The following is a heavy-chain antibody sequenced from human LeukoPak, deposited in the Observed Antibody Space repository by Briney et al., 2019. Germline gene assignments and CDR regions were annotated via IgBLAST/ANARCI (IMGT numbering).Heavy chain of an antibody. V-gene: IGHV1-24*01. Sequence: ASVKVSCKVSGYTLTELSMHWVRQSPGKGLEWMGGFDPEDGETIYAQKFQGRDTMTEDTSTDTACMELSSPRSEDTAVYYCATEGYSSGWNYYYYGMDVWGQGTTVTVSS. D-gene: IGHD6-19*01. CDR3: ATEGYSSGWNYYYYGMDV. J-gene: IGHJ6*02. CDR2: FDPEDGET. CDR1: GYTLTELS.